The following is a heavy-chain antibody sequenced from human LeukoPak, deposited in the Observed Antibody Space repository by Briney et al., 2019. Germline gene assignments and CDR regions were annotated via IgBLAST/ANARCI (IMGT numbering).Heavy chain of an antibody. CDR1: GFIFRSYS. J-gene: IGHJ4*02. D-gene: IGHD3-22*01. CDR2: ISSSSSTI. CDR3: ARAHYYDSSGPALDY. Sequence: PGGSLRLSCAASGFIFRSYSMKWVRQAPGKGLEWVSYISSSSSTIYYADSVKGRFTISRDNAKNTLYLQMNSLRAEDTAVYYRARAHYYDSSGPALDYWGQGTLVTVSS. V-gene: IGHV3-48*04.